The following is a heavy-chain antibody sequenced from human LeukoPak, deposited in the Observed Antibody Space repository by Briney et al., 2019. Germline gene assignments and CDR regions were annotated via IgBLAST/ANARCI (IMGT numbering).Heavy chain of an antibody. Sequence: KPSETLSLTCAVYGGSFSGYYWSWIRQPPGKGLEWIGSIYYSGSTYYNPSLKSRVTISVDTSKDQFSLKLSAVTAADTAVYYCASQLGFGYWGQGTLVTVSS. D-gene: IGHD2-2*01. V-gene: IGHV4-34*01. CDR1: GGSFSGYY. CDR2: IYYSGST. CDR3: ASQLGFGY. J-gene: IGHJ4*02.